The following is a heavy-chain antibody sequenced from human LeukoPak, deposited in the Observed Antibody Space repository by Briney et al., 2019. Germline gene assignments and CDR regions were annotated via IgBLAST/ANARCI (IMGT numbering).Heavy chain of an antibody. CDR2: ISLDGGST. CDR1: GFTFDDYA. D-gene: IGHD5-18*01. CDR3: AKDIGARSYGLDYMDV. Sequence: GGSLRLSCAASGFTFDDYAMHWVRQPPGTGLEWVSLISLDGGSTYYADSVKGRFTISRDNTKNSLYLQMNSLRAEDTALYYCAKDIGARSYGLDYMDVWGKGTTVTVYS. J-gene: IGHJ6*03. V-gene: IGHV3-43D*03.